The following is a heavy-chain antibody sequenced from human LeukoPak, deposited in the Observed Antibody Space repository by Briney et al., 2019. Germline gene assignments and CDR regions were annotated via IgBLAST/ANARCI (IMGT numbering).Heavy chain of an antibody. J-gene: IGHJ5*02. D-gene: IGHD3-10*02. CDR3: ARVVRGDCHTGTCFSWFDP. Sequence: SVKVSCKASGGTFSIYAITWVRQAPGQGLEWMGGIIPIFGTANYTQKFQGRVTITTDESTSTAYMELSSLRSEDTAVYYCARVVRGDCHTGTCFSWFDPWGQGTLVSVSS. V-gene: IGHV1-69*05. CDR2: IIPIFGTA. CDR1: GGTFSIYA.